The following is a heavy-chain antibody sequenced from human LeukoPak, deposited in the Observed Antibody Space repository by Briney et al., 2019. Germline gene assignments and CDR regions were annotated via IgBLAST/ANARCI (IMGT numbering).Heavy chain of an antibody. D-gene: IGHD2-2*01. V-gene: IGHV3-21*01. Sequence: GGSLRLSCAASGFTFSSYGMNWVRQAPGKGLEWVSSISSSSSYIYYADSVKGRFTISRDNAKNSLYLQMNSLRAEDTAVYYCASRYCSNTSCYSAYWGQGTLVTVSS. J-gene: IGHJ4*02. CDR1: GFTFSSYG. CDR3: ASRYCSNTSCYSAY. CDR2: ISSSSSYI.